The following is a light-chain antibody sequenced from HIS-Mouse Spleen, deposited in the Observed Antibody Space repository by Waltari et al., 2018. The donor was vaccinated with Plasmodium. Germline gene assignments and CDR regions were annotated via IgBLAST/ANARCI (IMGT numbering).Light chain of an antibody. CDR3: QQYGSSPPLT. V-gene: IGKV3-20*01. CDR1: QSVSSSY. J-gene: IGKJ4*01. CDR2: GAS. Sequence: EIVLTQSPGTLSLSPGERATLSCRASQSVSSSYLAWYQQKPGQDPRLLIYGASSRATSIPDRFSGSGSGTDFTLTISRLEPEDFAVYYCQQYGSSPPLTFGGGTKVEIK.